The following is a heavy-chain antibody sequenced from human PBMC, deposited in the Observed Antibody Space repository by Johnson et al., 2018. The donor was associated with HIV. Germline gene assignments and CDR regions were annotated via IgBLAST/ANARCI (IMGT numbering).Heavy chain of an antibody. CDR3: AREIIAAADDI. CDR1: GFTFSSYG. J-gene: IGHJ3*02. CDR2: ISSSGSTI. V-gene: IGHV3-48*04. Sequence: VTLVESGGGVVQPGRSLRLSCAASGFTFSSYGMHWVRQAPGKGLEWVSYISSSGSTIYYADSVKGRFTISRDNAKNSLYLQMNSLRAEDTAVYYCAREIIAAADDIWGQGTMVTVSS. D-gene: IGHD6-13*01.